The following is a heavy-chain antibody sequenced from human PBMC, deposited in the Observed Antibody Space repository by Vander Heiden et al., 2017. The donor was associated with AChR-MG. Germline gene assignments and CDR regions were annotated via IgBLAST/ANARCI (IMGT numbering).Heavy chain of an antibody. Sequence: EVQLLESGGGLVQPGGSLRLSCAASGFPFSSYAMSWVRQAPGKGLEWVSAISGSGGSTYYADSVKGRFTISRDNSKNTRYLQMNSMRAEETAVYYCAKGVTRRGVVIYYFDYWCQVTLVTVSS. CDR2: ISGSGGST. J-gene: IGHJ4*02. CDR3: AKGVTRRGVVIYYFDY. D-gene: IGHD3-22*01. V-gene: IGHV3-23*01. CDR1: GFPFSSYA.